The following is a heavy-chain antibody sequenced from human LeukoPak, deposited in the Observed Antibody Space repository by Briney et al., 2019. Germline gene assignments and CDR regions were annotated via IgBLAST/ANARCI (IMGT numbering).Heavy chain of an antibody. CDR3: ARAPGTVVVVAATLDY. Sequence: PGGSLRLSCAASGFTFSSYWMSWVRQAPGKGLEWVANIKQDGSEKYYVDSVKGRFTISRDNAKNSLYLQMNSLRAEDTAVYYCARAPGTVVVVAATLDYWGQGTLVTVSS. CDR1: GFTFSSYW. J-gene: IGHJ4*02. D-gene: IGHD2-15*01. V-gene: IGHV3-7*01. CDR2: IKQDGSEK.